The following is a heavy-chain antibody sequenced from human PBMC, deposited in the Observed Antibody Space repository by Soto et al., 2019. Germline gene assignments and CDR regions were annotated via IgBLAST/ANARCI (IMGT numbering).Heavy chain of an antibody. D-gene: IGHD4-4*01. CDR2: MNPNSGNT. CDR3: ARRTTVTTGNYYYYYYMDV. Sequence: ALLKVYCKASGYTFTSYDINWVRQATGQGLEWMGWMNPNSGNTGYAQKFQGRVTMTRNTSISTAYMELSSLRSEDTAVYYCARRTTVTTGNYYYYYYMDVWGKGTTVTVSS. V-gene: IGHV1-8*01. CDR1: GYTFTSYD. J-gene: IGHJ6*03.